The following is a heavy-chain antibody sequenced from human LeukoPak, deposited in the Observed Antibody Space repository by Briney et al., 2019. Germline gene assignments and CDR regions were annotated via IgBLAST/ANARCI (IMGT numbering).Heavy chain of an antibody. CDR3: ARARFGAAGADY. CDR1: GLNFSNYW. V-gene: IGHV3-7*03. Sequence: QPGGSLLLSCAATGLNFSNYWMSWARPAPGEGLEWVANIKQDGSEQYYVDSVKGRVTISRDNAKSSLYLQMSSLRAEDTAVYYCARARFGAAGADYWGQGTLVTVSS. J-gene: IGHJ4*02. D-gene: IGHD3-3*01. CDR2: IKQDGSEQ.